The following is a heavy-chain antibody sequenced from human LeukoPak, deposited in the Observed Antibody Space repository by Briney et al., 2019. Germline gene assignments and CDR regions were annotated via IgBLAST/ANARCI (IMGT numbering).Heavy chain of an antibody. CDR2: ISNSDSTI. D-gene: IGHD7-27*01. V-gene: IGHV3-48*03. J-gene: IGHJ4*02. Sequence: GGSLRLSCAASGFTFSSYEMTWVRQAPGKGLEWVSCISNSDSTIYYADSVKGRFTVSRDNAKNSLYLQMNSLRAEDTAVYYCARISSPWDFDYWGQGTLVSVSS. CDR1: GFTFSSYE. CDR3: ARISSPWDFDY.